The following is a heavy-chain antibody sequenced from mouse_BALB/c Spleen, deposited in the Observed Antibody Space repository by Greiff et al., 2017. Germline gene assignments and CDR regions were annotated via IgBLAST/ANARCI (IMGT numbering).Heavy chain of an antibody. J-gene: IGHJ2*01. CDR1: GFTFSSYT. CDR3: TRDWGY. V-gene: IGHV5-6-4*01. Sequence: DVMLVESGGGLVKPGGSLKLSCAASGFTFSSYTMSWVRQTPEKRLEWVATISSGGSYTYYPDSVKGRFTISRDNAKNTLYLQMSSLKSEDTAMYYCTRDWGYWGQGTTLTVSS. CDR2: ISSGGSYT.